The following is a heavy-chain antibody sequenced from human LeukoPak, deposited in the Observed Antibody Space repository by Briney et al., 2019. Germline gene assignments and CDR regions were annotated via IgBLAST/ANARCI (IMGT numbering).Heavy chain of an antibody. CDR3: ARDEDSSGWFSHYWYFDL. V-gene: IGHV4-4*07. J-gene: IGHJ2*01. D-gene: IGHD6-19*01. CDR2: IYTSGST. Sequence: SQTLSLTCTVSGGSLSSYYWSWIRQPAGKGLEWIGRIYTSGSTNYNPPLKSRVNMLVDTSKNQFYLKLSSVTAADTAVYDCARDEDSSGWFSHYWYFDLWGRGTLVTVSS. CDR1: GGSLSSYY.